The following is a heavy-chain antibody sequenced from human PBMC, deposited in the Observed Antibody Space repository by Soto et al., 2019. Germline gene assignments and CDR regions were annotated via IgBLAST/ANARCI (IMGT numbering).Heavy chain of an antibody. CDR3: GRSGHFSGGVI. D-gene: IGHD3-16*01. V-gene: IGHV4-59*01. CDR2: MFYSGSS. CDR1: GGSMNNYY. Sequence: PSETMSLTCTVSGGSMNNYYGRRVRQPPGKGLEWIGYMFYSGSSNYNSSLKSRVTISVDTSKNQFSLKLSSVTAADTAVYYCGRSGHFSGGVIWGLGTLVTVSS. J-gene: IGHJ4*02.